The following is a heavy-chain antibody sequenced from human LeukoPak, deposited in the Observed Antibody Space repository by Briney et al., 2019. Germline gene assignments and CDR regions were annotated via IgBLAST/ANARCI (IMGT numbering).Heavy chain of an antibody. Sequence: GGSPRLSCAVSGFTFSSYWMSWVRQAPGKGLEWVANIKQDGSEKYYVDSVKGRFTISRDNAKNSLFLQMNSLRAEDTAVYYCARDHYGDYVYYYYGMDIWGQGTTVTVSS. CDR1: GFTFSSYW. CDR2: IKQDGSEK. J-gene: IGHJ6*02. D-gene: IGHD4-17*01. V-gene: IGHV3-7*01. CDR3: ARDHYGDYVYYYYGMDI.